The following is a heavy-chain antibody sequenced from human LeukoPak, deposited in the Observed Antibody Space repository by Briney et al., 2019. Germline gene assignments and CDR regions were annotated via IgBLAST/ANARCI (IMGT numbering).Heavy chain of an antibody. CDR3: ARVGAIPGIDP. J-gene: IGHJ5*02. V-gene: IGHV4-38-2*01. Sequence: SETLSLTCAVFGFPISSGFSWAWIRQSPGKGLEWIASISYSATTYYKPSFESRLFISADTSNNQFSVRLTSVTAADTAVYYCARVGAIPGIDPWGQGILVTVSS. CDR2: ISYSATT. D-gene: IGHD3-16*01. CDR1: GFPISSGFS.